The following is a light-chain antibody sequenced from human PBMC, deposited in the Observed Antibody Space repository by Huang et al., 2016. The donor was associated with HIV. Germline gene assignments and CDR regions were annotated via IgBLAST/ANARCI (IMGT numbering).Light chain of an antibody. CDR2: GGS. J-gene: IGKJ2*01. Sequence: ERVMTQSPDPLSVSPGERATLYCRASQYVSSNLAWYQQKPGQAPRLVVYGGSTRVIDIPAGFSGSGSGTELTLTSSSLQSEDSAVYYRQQYNNWPRTFGQGTKLEIK. V-gene: IGKV3-15*01. CDR1: QYVSSN. CDR3: QQYNNWPRT.